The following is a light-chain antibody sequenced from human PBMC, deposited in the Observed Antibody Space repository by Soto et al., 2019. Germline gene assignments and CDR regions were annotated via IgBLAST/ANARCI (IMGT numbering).Light chain of an antibody. J-gene: IGKJ4*01. CDR2: GAS. Sequence: EIVMTQSPATLSVSPVERASLSCRASQSVSTNLAWYQQKPARAPRLLIYGASTRATGIPGRFSGGGSGTEFTLTISRLESADFAVYYCQQYNGWPLTFGGGTKVDIK. V-gene: IGKV3-15*01. CDR3: QQYNGWPLT. CDR1: QSVSTN.